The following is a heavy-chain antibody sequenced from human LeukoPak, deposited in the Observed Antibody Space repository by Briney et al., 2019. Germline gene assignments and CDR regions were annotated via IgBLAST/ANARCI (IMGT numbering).Heavy chain of an antibody. CDR1: GSTFSDYH. Sequence: ASVKVACKASGSTFSDYHMHWVRQAPGQGLEWMGWISAYNGNTNYAQKLQGRVTITTDTSTSTAYMELRSLRSDDPAVYYCARDHYYDSSGYYDSFDYWGQGTLATVSS. D-gene: IGHD3-22*01. J-gene: IGHJ4*02. CDR3: ARDHYYDSSGYYDSFDY. V-gene: IGHV1-18*04. CDR2: ISAYNGNT.